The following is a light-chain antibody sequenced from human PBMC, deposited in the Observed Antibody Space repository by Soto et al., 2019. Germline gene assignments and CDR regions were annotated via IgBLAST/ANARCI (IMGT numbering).Light chain of an antibody. CDR1: QRFGSN. CDR2: RAS. Sequence: EIEMTQSPATLSVSPGESATLSCRASQRFGSNLAWYQQRPGQAPRLLTYRASTRATGIPARFSGSGSGTEFTLTISSLQSEDFAVYFCQQYDNWPITFGQGTRLEIK. CDR3: QQYDNWPIT. V-gene: IGKV3-15*01. J-gene: IGKJ5*01.